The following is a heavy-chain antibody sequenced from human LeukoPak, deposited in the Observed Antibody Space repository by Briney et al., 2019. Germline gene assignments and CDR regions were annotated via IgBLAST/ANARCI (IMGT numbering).Heavy chain of an antibody. D-gene: IGHD2-21*02. J-gene: IGHJ4*02. CDR3: ARESWVTATQGDFDY. CDR1: GFTFNNYN. CDR2: ISSSSSYI. V-gene: IGHV3-21*01. Sequence: SGGSLRLSCAASGFTFNNYNMNWVRQAPGKGLEWVSSISSSSSYIYYADSVKGRFTISRDNAKNSLYLQMNSLRAEDTAVYYCARESWVTATQGDFDYWGQGTLVTVSS.